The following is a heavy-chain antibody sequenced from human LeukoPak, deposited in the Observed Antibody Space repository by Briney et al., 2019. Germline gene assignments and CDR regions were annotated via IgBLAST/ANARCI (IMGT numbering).Heavy chain of an antibody. CDR3: ARSSTSRKNYYYYGMDV. D-gene: IGHD2-2*01. J-gene: IGHJ6*02. Sequence: SQTLSLTCAVSGGSISSGGYSWSWLRQPPGKGLEWIGYIYHSGSTYYNPSLKSRVTISVDRSKNQFSLKLSSVTAADTAVYCCARSSTSRKNYYYYGMDVWGQGTTVTVSS. CDR2: IYHSGST. V-gene: IGHV4-30-2*01. CDR1: GGSISSGGYS.